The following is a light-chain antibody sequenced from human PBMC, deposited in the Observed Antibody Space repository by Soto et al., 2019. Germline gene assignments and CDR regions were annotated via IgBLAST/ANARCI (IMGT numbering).Light chain of an antibody. Sequence: EMVMTQSPATLSVSPGERVTLSCRASERVHRNLAWYQQKPGQGPSLLIYYASTRATGVTDRFTGSGSGTEFTLTISSLQSEDCGGYHWQHYSTWPPTFGPGTKVEIK. V-gene: IGKV3-15*01. CDR3: QHYSTWPPT. CDR2: YAS. CDR1: ERVHRN. J-gene: IGKJ3*01.